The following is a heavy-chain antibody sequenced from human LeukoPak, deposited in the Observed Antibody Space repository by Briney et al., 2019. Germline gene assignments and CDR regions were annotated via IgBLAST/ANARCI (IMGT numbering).Heavy chain of an antibody. Sequence: SETLSLTCTVSGDSISSRSYYWGWIRQPPGKGLEWIGRIYYSGSTYYNPSLTSRVTISVDTSKNQFSLKLSSVTAADTAVYYCASIITMSGVAIPEGYFDYWGQGTLVTVSS. V-gene: IGHV4-39*01. CDR1: GDSISSRSYY. CDR2: IYYSGST. J-gene: IGHJ4*02. CDR3: ASIITMSGVAIPEGYFDY. D-gene: IGHD3-10*02.